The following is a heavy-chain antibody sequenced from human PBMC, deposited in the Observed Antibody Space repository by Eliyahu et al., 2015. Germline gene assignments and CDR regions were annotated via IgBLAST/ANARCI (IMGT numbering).Heavy chain of an antibody. Sequence: EVQLVESGGGLVQPGGSLRLSCAASGFTFSXYAMHWVRQAPGKGLEYVSAISSNGGSTYYANSVKGRFTISRDNSKNTLYLQMGSLRAEDMAVYYCARVAYSSGWYGEYDYWGQGTLVTVSS. V-gene: IGHV3-64*01. CDR1: GFTFSXYA. CDR3: ARVAYSSGWYGEYDY. D-gene: IGHD6-19*01. J-gene: IGHJ4*02. CDR2: ISSNGGST.